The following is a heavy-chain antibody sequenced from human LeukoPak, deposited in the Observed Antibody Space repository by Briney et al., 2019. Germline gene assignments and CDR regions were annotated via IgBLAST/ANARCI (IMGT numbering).Heavy chain of an antibody. Sequence: GGSLRLSCAASGFTFSSYSMNWVRQAPGKGLEWVSSISSSSSYIYYADSVKGRYTISRDNAKNSLYLQMNSLRAEDTAVYYCARDRYSGSYSFDYWGQGTLVTVSS. CDR2: ISSSSSYI. J-gene: IGHJ4*02. D-gene: IGHD1-26*01. CDR1: GFTFSSYS. V-gene: IGHV3-21*01. CDR3: ARDRYSGSYSFDY.